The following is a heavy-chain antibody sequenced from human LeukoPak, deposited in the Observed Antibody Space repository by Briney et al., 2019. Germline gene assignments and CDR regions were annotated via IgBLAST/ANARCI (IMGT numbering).Heavy chain of an antibody. V-gene: IGHV4-59*01. Sequence: PSETLSLTXTVSGGSISSYYWSWIRQPPGKGLEWIGYIYYSGSTNYNPALKSRVTISVDTSKNQFSLKLSSVPAADTAVYYCASSYYDSSGPNYWGQGTLVTVSS. CDR1: GGSISSYY. CDR3: ASSYYDSSGPNY. D-gene: IGHD3-22*01. J-gene: IGHJ4*02. CDR2: IYYSGST.